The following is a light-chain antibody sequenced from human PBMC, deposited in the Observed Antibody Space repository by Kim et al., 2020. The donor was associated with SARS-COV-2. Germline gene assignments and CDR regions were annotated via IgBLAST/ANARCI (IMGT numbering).Light chain of an antibody. J-gene: IGLJ2*01. V-gene: IGLV3-19*01. CDR3: NSWDSNDNVV. CDR2: GKN. CDR1: SLRSYY. Sequence: VALGQTVRITCQGDSLRSYYAAWYQQKPGQAAILVIYGKNNRPSGIPDRFSGSSSGNTASLTITGTQAGDEAVYYCNSWDSNDNVVFGGGTQLTVL.